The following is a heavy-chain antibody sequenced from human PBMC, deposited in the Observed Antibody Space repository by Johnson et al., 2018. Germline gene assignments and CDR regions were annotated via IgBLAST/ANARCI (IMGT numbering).Heavy chain of an antibody. D-gene: IGHD5-12*01. CDR3: ASQGKDYSGYDYYFDY. Sequence: QVQLVQSGAEVKKXGSSVKVSCKASGGTFSSYAISWVRQAPGQGLEWMGGIIPIFGTANYAQKFQGRVTITADESPSTAYMELSSRRSEDTAVDYCASQGKDYSGYDYYFDYWGQGTLVTVSS. CDR2: IIPIFGTA. CDR1: GGTFSSYA. V-gene: IGHV1-69*12. J-gene: IGHJ4*02.